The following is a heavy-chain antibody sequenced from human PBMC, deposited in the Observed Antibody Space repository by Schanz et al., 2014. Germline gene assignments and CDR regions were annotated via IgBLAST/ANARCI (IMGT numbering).Heavy chain of an antibody. CDR2: IKEDGSVK. J-gene: IGHJ5*02. D-gene: IGHD1-1*01. Sequence: EVQLAESGGGLVQPGGSLRLSCAASTFTFSSDWMSWVRQAPGKGLEWVANIKEDGSVKDYVDSVKGRFTISRDNAKNSLFLQMNSLRPEDTAVYYCARGRVLESWGQGTLVTVSS. CDR3: ARGRVLES. V-gene: IGHV3-7*02. CDR1: TFTFSSDW.